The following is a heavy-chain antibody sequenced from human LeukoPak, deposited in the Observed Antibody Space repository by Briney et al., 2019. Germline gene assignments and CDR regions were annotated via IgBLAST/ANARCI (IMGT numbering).Heavy chain of an antibody. Sequence: GGSLRLSCAASGFTFSSYAMHWVRQAPGKGLEWVAVISYDGSNKYYADSVKGRFTISRDNSKNTLYLQMNSLRAEDTAVYYCARDRSYGSDKNGPHKVWGQGTTVIVSS. J-gene: IGHJ6*02. CDR3: ARDRSYGSDKNGPHKV. CDR2: ISYDGSNK. D-gene: IGHD3-10*01. V-gene: IGHV3-30-3*01. CDR1: GFTFSSYA.